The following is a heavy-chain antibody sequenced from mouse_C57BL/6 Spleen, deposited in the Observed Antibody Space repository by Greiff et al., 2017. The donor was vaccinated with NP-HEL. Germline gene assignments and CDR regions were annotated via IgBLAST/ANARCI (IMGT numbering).Heavy chain of an antibody. V-gene: IGHV5-17*01. CDR3: ARNDGSRNYAMDY. CDR1: GFTFSDYG. D-gene: IGHD1-1*01. J-gene: IGHJ4*01. Sequence: EVKLMESGGGLVKPGGSLKLSCAASGFTFSDYGMHWVRQAPEKGLEWVAYISSGSSTIYYADTVKGRFTIARDNAKNTLFLQMTSLRSEETAVYYCARNDGSRNYAMDYWGQGTSVTVSS. CDR2: ISSGSSTI.